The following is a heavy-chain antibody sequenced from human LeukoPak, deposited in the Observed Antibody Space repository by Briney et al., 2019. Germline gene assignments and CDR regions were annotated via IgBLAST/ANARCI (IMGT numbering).Heavy chain of an antibody. D-gene: IGHD2-15*01. CDR2: ISSSSSYI. CDR3: ARDYCSGGSCYWLDP. J-gene: IGHJ5*02. CDR1: GFTFSSYS. V-gene: IGHV3-21*01. Sequence: GGSLRLSCAASGFTFSSYSMNWVRQAPGKGLEWVSSISSSSSYIYYADSVKGRFTISRDNAKNSLYLQMNSLRAEDTAVYYCARDYCSGGSCYWLDPWGQGTLVTVSS.